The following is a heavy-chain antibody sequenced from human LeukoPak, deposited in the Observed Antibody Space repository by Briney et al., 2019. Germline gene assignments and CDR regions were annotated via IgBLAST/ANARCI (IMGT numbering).Heavy chain of an antibody. CDR1: GGTFSSYA. CDR2: ISAYNGNT. Sequence: ASVKVSCKASGGTFSSYAISWVRQAPGQGLEWMGWISAYNGNTNYAQKLQGRVTMTTDTSTSTAYMELRSLRSDDTAVYYCARDGETLYGMDVWGQGTTVTVSS. CDR3: ARDGETLYGMDV. J-gene: IGHJ6*02. V-gene: IGHV1-18*01. D-gene: IGHD2-21*01.